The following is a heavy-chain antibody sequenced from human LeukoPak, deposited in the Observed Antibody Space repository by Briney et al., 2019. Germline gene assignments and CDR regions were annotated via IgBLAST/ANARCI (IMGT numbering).Heavy chain of an antibody. CDR3: ARSGYFGSGRYRTPFDY. CDR1: GGSFSGYY. J-gene: IGHJ4*02. D-gene: IGHD3-10*01. V-gene: IGHV4-34*01. CDR2: INHSGST. Sequence: PSETLSLTCAVYGGSFSGYYWSWIRQPPGRGLEWIGEINHSGSTNYNPSLKSRVTISVDTSKNQFSLKLSSVTAADTAVYYCARSGYFGSGRYRTPFDYWGQGTLVTVSS.